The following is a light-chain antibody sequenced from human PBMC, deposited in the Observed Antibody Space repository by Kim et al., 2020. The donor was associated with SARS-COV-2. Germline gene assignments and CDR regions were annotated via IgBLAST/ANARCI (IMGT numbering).Light chain of an antibody. J-gene: IGKJ5*01. CDR1: QSVNNRY. Sequence: PEGRATLSCRDSQSVNNRYLAWYEQKPGQAPGLRIYGAPSRATGIPARFSGGGSGPDFTFTISSLELDDFAVYYCKQYGSAPPITFGQGTRLEI. V-gene: IGKV3-20*01. CDR3: KQYGSAPPIT. CDR2: GAP.